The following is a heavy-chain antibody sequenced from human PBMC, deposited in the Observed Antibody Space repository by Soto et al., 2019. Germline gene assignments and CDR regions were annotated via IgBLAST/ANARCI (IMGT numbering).Heavy chain of an antibody. J-gene: IGHJ4*02. CDR2: ISSNGGST. D-gene: IGHD6-19*01. CDR1: GGSISSSN. Sequence: VQLQESGPGLVKPSGTLSLTCAVSGGSISSSNWWSWVRQAPGKGLEYVSAISSNGGSTYYADSVKGRFTISRDNSKNTLYLQMSSLRAEDTAVYYCVKDSDLYSSGWYYFDYWGQGTLVTVSS. CDR3: VKDSDLYSSGWYYFDY. V-gene: IGHV3-64D*06.